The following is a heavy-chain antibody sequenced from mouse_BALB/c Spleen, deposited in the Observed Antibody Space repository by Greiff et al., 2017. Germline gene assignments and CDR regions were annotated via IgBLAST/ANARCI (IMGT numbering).Heavy chain of an antibody. D-gene: IGHD2-3*01. CDR2: ISYDGSN. CDR1: GYSITSGYY. J-gene: IGHJ4*01. V-gene: IGHV3-6*02. Sequence: DVQLQESGPGLVKPSQSLSLTCSVTGYSITSGYYWNWIRQFPGNKLEWMGYISYDGSNNYNPSLKNRISITRDTSKNQFFLKLNSVTTEDTATYYCARGHYDGYAMDYWGQGTSVTVSS. CDR3: ARGHYDGYAMDY.